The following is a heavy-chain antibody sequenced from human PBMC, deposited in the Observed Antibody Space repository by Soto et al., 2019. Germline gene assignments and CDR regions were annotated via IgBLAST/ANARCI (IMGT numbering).Heavy chain of an antibody. Sequence: VGSLRLSCAPSGFTFSNYIMNWVRQSPGKGLEWISYISSGSSTIPYADSVRGRFTISRDNAKNLLYLQINSLRDEDTAIYYCARDRSPAYYYHYGMDVWGQGTTVTVSS. J-gene: IGHJ6*02. CDR2: ISSGSSTI. CDR3: ARDRSPAYYYHYGMDV. D-gene: IGHD1-26*01. CDR1: GFTFSNYI. V-gene: IGHV3-48*02.